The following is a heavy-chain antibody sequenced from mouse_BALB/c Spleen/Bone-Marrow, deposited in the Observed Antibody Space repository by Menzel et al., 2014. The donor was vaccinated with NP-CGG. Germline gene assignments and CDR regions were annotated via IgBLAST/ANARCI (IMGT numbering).Heavy chain of an antibody. Sequence: VQLQQSGAELAKPGASVKVSCKASGYTFTSYWMHWVKQRPGQGLEWIGYINPSTGYTEHNQKFKDKATLTADKSSSTAYMQLSSLTSEDSAVYYCASGLEGFAYWGQGTLVTVSA. CDR1: GYTFTSYW. J-gene: IGHJ3*01. CDR2: INPSTGYT. V-gene: IGHV1-7*01. D-gene: IGHD2-10*02. CDR3: ASGLEGFAY.